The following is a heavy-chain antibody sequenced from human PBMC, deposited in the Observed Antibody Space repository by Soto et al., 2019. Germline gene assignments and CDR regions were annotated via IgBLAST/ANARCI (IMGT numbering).Heavy chain of an antibody. CDR2: INADGTST. CDR3: VKVLARGVGVPRFYFDS. J-gene: IGHJ4*02. D-gene: IGHD2-2*01. Sequence: GGSLGLSCAAPGFTFSNSWMHWVRQVSGKGLEWVSRINADGTSTSYADSVKGRFTISRDNAKNTLYLHVNSLRAEDTAVYYCVKVLARGVGVPRFYFDSWGQGALVTVSS. V-gene: IGHV3-74*01. CDR1: GFTFSNSW.